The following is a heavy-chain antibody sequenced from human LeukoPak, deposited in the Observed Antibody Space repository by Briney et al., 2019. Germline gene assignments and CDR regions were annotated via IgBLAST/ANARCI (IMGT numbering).Heavy chain of an antibody. J-gene: IGHJ4*02. CDR2: IKEDGTRD. Sequence: GGSLRLSCAASGFTFNTYWMSWVRQAPGKGLEWLANIKEDGTRDYYVESVKGRFTISKDNAKTSLYLQLSSLRAEDTAVYYCARVTKGGYFDLWGQGTLVTVSS. CDR3: ARVTKGGYFDL. V-gene: IGHV3-7*04. CDR1: GFTFNTYW.